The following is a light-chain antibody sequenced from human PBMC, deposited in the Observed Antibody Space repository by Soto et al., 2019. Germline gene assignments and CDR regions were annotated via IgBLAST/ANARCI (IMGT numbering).Light chain of an antibody. CDR3: QQHETLIT. J-gene: IGKJ5*01. CDR1: QSVSSY. V-gene: IGKV3-11*01. CDR2: GAF. Sequence: EIVLTHSPSTLPLSPGERATLSCRASQSVSSYLAWYQQKPGQAPRLLIYGAFTRATGIPDRFSGSGSGTDFTLTISRLEPDDFAVYYCQQHETLITFGQGTRLQIK.